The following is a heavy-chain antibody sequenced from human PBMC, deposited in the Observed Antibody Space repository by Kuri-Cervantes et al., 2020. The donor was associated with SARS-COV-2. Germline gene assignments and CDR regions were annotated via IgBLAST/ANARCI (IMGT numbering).Heavy chain of an antibody. Sequence: GGSLRLSCAASGFTFSSYEMNWVRQAPGKGLEWVSYISSSGSTIYYADSVKGRFTISRDNAKNTLYLQMNSLRAEDTAVYYCAKGPYHDFWSGYYTTGLFDYYGMDVWGQGTTVTVSS. D-gene: IGHD3-3*01. J-gene: IGHJ6*02. CDR3: AKGPYHDFWSGYYTTGLFDYYGMDV. V-gene: IGHV3-48*03. CDR1: GFTFSSYE. CDR2: ISSSGSTI.